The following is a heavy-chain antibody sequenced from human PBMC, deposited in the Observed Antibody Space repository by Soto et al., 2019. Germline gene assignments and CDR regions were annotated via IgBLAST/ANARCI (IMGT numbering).Heavy chain of an antibody. CDR2: IYYTGST. Sequence: TSETLSLTCTVSGGSISSYYWNWIRQPPGKGLEWIGCIYYTGSTNYNPSLKSRVTISVDMSKNQFSLKLSSVTAADTAVYYCARDGPRTNYDFDFWGQGTLVTVSS. CDR1: GGSISSYY. V-gene: IGHV4-59*01. D-gene: IGHD2-8*01. J-gene: IGHJ4*02. CDR3: ARDGPRTNYDFDF.